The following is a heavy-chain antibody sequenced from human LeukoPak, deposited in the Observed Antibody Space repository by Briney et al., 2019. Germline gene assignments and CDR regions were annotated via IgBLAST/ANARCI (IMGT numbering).Heavy chain of an antibody. J-gene: IGHJ3*02. Sequence: GGSLRLSCAASGFTFSSYAMHWVRQAPGKGLDYVSAISSNGGSTYYANSVKGRFTISRDNSKNTLYLQMGSLRAEDMAVYYCARVGVTTRTYDAFDIWGQGTMVTVSS. D-gene: IGHD4-17*01. CDR1: GFTFSSYA. CDR2: ISSNGGST. CDR3: ARVGVTTRTYDAFDI. V-gene: IGHV3-64*01.